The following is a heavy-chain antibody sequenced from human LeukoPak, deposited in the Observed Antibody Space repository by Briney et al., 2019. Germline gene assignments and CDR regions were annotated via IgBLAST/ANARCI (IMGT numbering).Heavy chain of an antibody. CDR3: ARLGHCSSTACFIDY. Sequence: GGSLRLSCAASGFTFSHYWMHWVRQAPGKGLVWVSRIESDGGRTDYADSLKGRFTISRDNAKNTLYLEMNSLRAEDTAVYYCARLGHCSSTACFIDYWGQGTLVTVSS. D-gene: IGHD2-2*01. CDR1: GFTFSHYW. V-gene: IGHV3-74*01. J-gene: IGHJ4*02. CDR2: IESDGGRT.